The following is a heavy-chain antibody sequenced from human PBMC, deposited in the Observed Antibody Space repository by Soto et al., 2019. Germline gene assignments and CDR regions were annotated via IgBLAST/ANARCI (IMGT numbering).Heavy chain of an antibody. Sequence: QVQLVQSGAEVKKPGASVKVSCKASGYTFTSYGISWVRQAPGQGLEWMGWINPYNGNTNYAQKRQGRVTMTTDTSTNTAYMERRSLRSDDTAVYYCARDWFGIDYWGQGTLVSVSS. CDR2: INPYNGNT. J-gene: IGHJ4*02. V-gene: IGHV1-18*01. CDR1: GYTFTSYG. D-gene: IGHD3-16*01. CDR3: ARDWFGIDY.